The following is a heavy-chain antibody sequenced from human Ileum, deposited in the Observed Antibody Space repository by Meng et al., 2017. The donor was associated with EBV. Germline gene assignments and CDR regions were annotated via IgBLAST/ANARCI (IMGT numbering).Heavy chain of an antibody. CDR3: ARSSPIVRGLDY. J-gene: IGHJ4*02. D-gene: IGHD3-10*01. CDR1: GDSVSGSDG. Sequence: QVQLRESAPELWKPSGALSLTSAVSGDSVSGSDGWGWVPQPPGKGLEWIGEVYHDGATNYHPSLKSRVTISLDKSKNEVNLHLNSLTAADTAVYFCARSSPIVRGLDYWGQGTLVTVSS. CDR2: VYHDGAT. V-gene: IGHV4-4*02.